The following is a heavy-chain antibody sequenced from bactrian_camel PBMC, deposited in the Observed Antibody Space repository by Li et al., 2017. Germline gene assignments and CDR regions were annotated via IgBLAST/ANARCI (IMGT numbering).Heavy chain of an antibody. CDR3: AADQLYGTCHDVLDFPA. J-gene: IGHJ4*01. CDR2: LWIGGATT. CDR1: GFSFSDRC. V-gene: IGHV3S66*01. D-gene: IGHD6*01. Sequence: VQLVESGGGSVQGGGSLRLSCAASGFSFSDRCMGWFRQRPGKDREGLAVLWIGGATTTYADSVKGRFIFTRDKGKDLVYLRMNGLQPEDTGIYYCAADQLYGTCHDVLDFPARGQGTQVTVS.